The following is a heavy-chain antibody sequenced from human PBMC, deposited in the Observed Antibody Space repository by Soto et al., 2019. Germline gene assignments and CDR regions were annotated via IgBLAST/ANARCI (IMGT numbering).Heavy chain of an antibody. Sequence: HPGGSLRLSCAASGFTFSSYAMHWVRQAPGKGLEWVAVISYDGSNKYYADSVKGRFTISRDNSKNTLYLQMNSLRAEDTAVYYCAREDGYNPRSYYGMDVWGQGTTVTVSS. D-gene: IGHD5-12*01. V-gene: IGHV3-30-3*01. CDR2: ISYDGSNK. CDR1: GFTFSSYA. CDR3: AREDGYNPRSYYGMDV. J-gene: IGHJ6*02.